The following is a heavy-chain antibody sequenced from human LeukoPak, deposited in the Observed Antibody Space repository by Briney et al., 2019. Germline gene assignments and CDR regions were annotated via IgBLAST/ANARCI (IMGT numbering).Heavy chain of an antibody. J-gene: IGHJ4*02. CDR2: IKGGGGDP. CDR1: GFTFTTYA. CDR3: AQGGHDFNPFYC. D-gene: IGHD2-21*02. Sequence: GGSLRLSCAASGFTFTTYAMGWVRQAPGGGLEGVSRIKGGGGDPSYADSVRGRFTISRDKSKNTLYLQLNSLRVEDTAVYFCAQGGHDFNPFYCWGQGTLVTVSS. V-gene: IGHV3-23*01.